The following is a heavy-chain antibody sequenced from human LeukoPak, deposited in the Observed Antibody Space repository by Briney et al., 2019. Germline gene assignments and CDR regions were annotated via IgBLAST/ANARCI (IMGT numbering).Heavy chain of an antibody. Sequence: ASVKVSCKASGYTFTSYGISWVRQAPGQGLEWMGWISAYNGNTNYAQKLQGWVTMTRDTSISTAYMELSRLRSDDTAVYYCASSQLPVWELLPHDYYYGMDVWGQGTTVTVSS. CDR2: ISAYNGNT. D-gene: IGHD1-26*01. CDR1: GYTFTSYG. V-gene: IGHV1-18*01. J-gene: IGHJ6*02. CDR3: ASSQLPVWELLPHDYYYGMDV.